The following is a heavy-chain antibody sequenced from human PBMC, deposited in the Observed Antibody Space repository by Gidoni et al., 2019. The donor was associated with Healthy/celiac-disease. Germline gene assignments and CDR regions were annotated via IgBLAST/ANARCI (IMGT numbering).Heavy chain of an antibody. Sequence: QVQLVQSGAEVKKPGASVKVSCKASGYTFTSYGISWVRQAPGQGLEWMGWISAYNGNTNYAQKLQGRVTMTTDTSTSTAYMELRSLRSDDTAVYYCARVGSGIAVAGTGPNWFDPWGQGTLVTVSS. V-gene: IGHV1-18*01. D-gene: IGHD6-19*01. CDR3: ARVGSGIAVAGTGPNWFDP. CDR1: GYTFTSYG. J-gene: IGHJ5*02. CDR2: ISAYNGNT.